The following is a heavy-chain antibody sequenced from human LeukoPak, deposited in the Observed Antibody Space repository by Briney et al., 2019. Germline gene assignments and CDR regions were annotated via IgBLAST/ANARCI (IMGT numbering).Heavy chain of an antibody. D-gene: IGHD3-3*01. CDR2: ISSSSSYI. Sequence: GGSLRLSCAASGFTFSSYSMNWVRQAPGKGLEWVSSISSSSSYIYYADSVKGRFTISRDNAKNSLYLQMNSLRAEDTAVYYCARGVGGFWSGYYKYYFDYWGQGTLVTVSS. J-gene: IGHJ4*02. CDR3: ARGVGGFWSGYYKYYFDY. V-gene: IGHV3-21*01. CDR1: GFTFSSYS.